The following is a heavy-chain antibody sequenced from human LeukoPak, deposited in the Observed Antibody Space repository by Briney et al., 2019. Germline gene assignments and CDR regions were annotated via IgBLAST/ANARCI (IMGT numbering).Heavy chain of an antibody. D-gene: IGHD6-19*01. CDR2: INHSGST. Sequence: SETLSLTCAVYGGSFSGYYWSWIRQPPGKGLEWIGEINHSGSTNYNPSLKSRVTISADTSRNQFSLKLSSVTAADTAVYYCARPRYSSGWAFDYWGQGTLVTVSS. CDR3: ARPRYSSGWAFDY. V-gene: IGHV4-34*01. J-gene: IGHJ4*02. CDR1: GGSFSGYY.